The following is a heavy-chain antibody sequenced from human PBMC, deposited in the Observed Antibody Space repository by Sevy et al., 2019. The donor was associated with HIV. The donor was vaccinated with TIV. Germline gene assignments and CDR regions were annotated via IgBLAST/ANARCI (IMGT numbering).Heavy chain of an antibody. CDR3: ARGNSGSFDY. J-gene: IGHJ4*02. CDR2: IKQDESEK. V-gene: IGHV3-7*04. D-gene: IGHD3-22*01. Sequence: GRSLRLSCAASGFSFSHYWMHWVRQAPGKGLEWVANIKQDESEKYYVASVKGRFTISRDNAKNSVYLQMNSLIPEDTAIYYCARGNSGSFDYWGQGTLVTVSS. CDR1: GFSFSHYW.